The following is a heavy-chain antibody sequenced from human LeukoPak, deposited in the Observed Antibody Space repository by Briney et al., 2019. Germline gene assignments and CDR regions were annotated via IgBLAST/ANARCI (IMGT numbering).Heavy chain of an antibody. D-gene: IGHD2-15*01. Sequence: SETLSLTCTVSGGSISSSGYYWGWIRQPPGKGLEWIGSIFYTGSTYYNPSPKSRVTISVDTSKNQFSLKLNSVTAADTAVYYCARHCSGGTCYSDFDYWGQGTLVTVSS. CDR1: GGSISSSGYY. J-gene: IGHJ4*02. CDR2: IFYTGST. CDR3: ARHCSGGTCYSDFDY. V-gene: IGHV4-39*01.